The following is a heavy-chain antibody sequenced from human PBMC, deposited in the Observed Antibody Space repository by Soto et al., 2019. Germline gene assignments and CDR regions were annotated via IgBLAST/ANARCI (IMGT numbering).Heavy chain of an antibody. J-gene: IGHJ6*02. CDR2: IVVGSGNT. Sequence: GASVKVSCKASGFTFTSSAMQWVRQARGQRLEWIGWIVVGSGNTNYAQKFQERVTITRDMSTSTAYMELSILRSEDTAVYYCAADIPGYSGYEYYHYYGMDVWGQGTTVTVSS. V-gene: IGHV1-58*02. CDR3: AADIPGYSGYEYYHYYGMDV. CDR1: GFTFTSSA. D-gene: IGHD5-12*01.